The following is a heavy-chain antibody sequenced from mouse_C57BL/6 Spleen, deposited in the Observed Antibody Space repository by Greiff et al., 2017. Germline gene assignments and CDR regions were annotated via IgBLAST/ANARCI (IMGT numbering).Heavy chain of an antibody. CDR3: AREGCDV. J-gene: IGHJ1*03. CDR1: GFTFSDYG. V-gene: IGHV5-17*01. Sequence: EVHLVESGGGLVKPGGSLKLSCAASGFTFSDYGMHWVRQAPEKGLEWVAYISSGSSTIYYADTVKGRFTISRDNAKNTLCLQMTSLRSEDTAMYYCAREGCDVWGTGTTVTVSS. CDR2: ISSGSSTI.